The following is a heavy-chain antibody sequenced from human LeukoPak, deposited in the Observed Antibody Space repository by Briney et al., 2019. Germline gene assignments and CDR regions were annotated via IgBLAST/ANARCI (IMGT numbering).Heavy chain of an antibody. CDR2: VLDDGRHK. D-gene: IGHD5-18*01. CDR1: GFTFSTSW. CDR3: TSLDTADT. Sequence: GGSLRLSCAASGFTFSTSWMSWVRQAPGKGLEWVAAVLDDGRHKDHAESVKGRFTISRDNSKNTLYLQMNSLRPEDTAVYYCTSLDTADTWGQGTLVTVSS. V-gene: IGHV3-30*03. J-gene: IGHJ5*02.